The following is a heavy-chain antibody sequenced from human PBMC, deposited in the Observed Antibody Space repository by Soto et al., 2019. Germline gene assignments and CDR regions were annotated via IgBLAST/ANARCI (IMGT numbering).Heavy chain of an antibody. CDR3: ATETSTWGC. CDR1: GFALSNYW. Sequence: EVQLVESGGGLVQPGESLRLSCVASGFALSNYWINWVRQAPGKGLEWVANIKQDGSEKNYVDSVKGRFTISRDNARNSLYLQMNSLRAEDTAAYYCATETSTWGCWGQRTLVTVSS. CDR2: IKQDGSEK. J-gene: IGHJ4*02. D-gene: IGHD7-27*01. V-gene: IGHV3-7*05.